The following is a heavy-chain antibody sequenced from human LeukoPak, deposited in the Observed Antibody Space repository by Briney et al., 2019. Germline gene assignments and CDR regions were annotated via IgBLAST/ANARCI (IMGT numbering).Heavy chain of an antibody. D-gene: IGHD2-2*01. V-gene: IGHV1-18*01. CDR1: GYTFTSYG. Sequence: GASVKVSCKASGYTFTSYGISWVRQAPGQGLEWMGWISAYNGNTNYAQKLQGRVTMTTDTSTSTAYMELRSLRSDDTAVYYCARDPSDPWSGQEYQLPEAYYFDYWGQGTLVTVSS. CDR3: ARDPSDPWSGQEYQLPEAYYFDY. J-gene: IGHJ4*02. CDR2: ISAYNGNT.